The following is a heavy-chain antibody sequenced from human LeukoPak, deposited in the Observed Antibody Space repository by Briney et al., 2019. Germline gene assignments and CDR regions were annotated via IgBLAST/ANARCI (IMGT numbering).Heavy chain of an antibody. CDR2: MNPNSGNT. Sequence: ASVKVSCKASGYTFTSYDINWVRQATGQGLEWMGWMNPNSGNTGYAQKFQGRVTMTRNTSISTAYMELSSLRSEDTAVYYCARAKYWSSTRCRFIFEYCGQGPLAPVSS. V-gene: IGHV1-8*01. J-gene: IGHJ4*02. CDR3: ARAKYWSSTRCRFIFEY. CDR1: GYTFTSYD. D-gene: IGHD2-2*01.